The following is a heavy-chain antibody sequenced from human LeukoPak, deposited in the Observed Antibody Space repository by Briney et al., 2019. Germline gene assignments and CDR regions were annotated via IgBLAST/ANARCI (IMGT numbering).Heavy chain of an antibody. CDR3: ARDRGSGYYRGTIDY. J-gene: IGHJ4*02. CDR2: IYTSGST. CDR1: GYSISSGYY. D-gene: IGHD3-22*01. Sequence: SETLSLTCTVSGYSISSGYYWGWIRQPAGKGLEWIGRIYTSGSTNYNPSLKSRVTMSVDTSKNQFSLKLSSVTAADTAVYYCARDRGSGYYRGTIDYWGQGTLVTVSS. V-gene: IGHV4-4*07.